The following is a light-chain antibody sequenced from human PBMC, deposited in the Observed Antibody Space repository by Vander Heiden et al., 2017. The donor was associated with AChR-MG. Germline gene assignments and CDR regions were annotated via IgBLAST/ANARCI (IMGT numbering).Light chain of an antibody. J-gene: IGLJ3*02. CDR1: SGHSSYA. Sequence: QLALTQSPSASASLGASVKLTCTLSSGHSSYAIAWHQQQPEKGPRYLMKLNSDGSHSKGDGIPDRFSGSSSGAGRYLTISSLQSEDEADYYCQTWGTGIPVFGGGTKLTVL. V-gene: IGLV4-69*01. CDR3: QTWGTGIPV. CDR2: LNSDGSH.